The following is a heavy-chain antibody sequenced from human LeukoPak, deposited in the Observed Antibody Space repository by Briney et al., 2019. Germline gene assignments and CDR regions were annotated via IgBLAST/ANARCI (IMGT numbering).Heavy chain of an antibody. CDR3: ARGEGWNYVSWFDP. V-gene: IGHV1-69*02. J-gene: IGHJ5*02. D-gene: IGHD1-7*01. CDR1: GGTFSSYT. CDR2: IIPILGIA. Sequence: SVKVSCKASGGTFSSYTISWVRQAPGQGLEWMGRIIPILGIANYAQKFQGRVTITADKSTGTAYMELSSLRSEDTAVYYCARGEGWNYVSWFDPWGQGTLVTVSS.